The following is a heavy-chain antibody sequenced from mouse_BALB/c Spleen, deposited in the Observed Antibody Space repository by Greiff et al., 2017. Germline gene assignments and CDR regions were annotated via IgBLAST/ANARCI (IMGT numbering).Heavy chain of an antibody. CDR3: ARGWDYFDY. J-gene: IGHJ2*01. CDR2: INSNGGST. D-gene: IGHD4-1*01. V-gene: IGHV5-6-3*01. CDR1: GFTFSSYG. Sequence: VQLKESGGGLVQPGGSLKLSCAASGFTFSSYGMSWVRQTPDKRLELVATINSNGGSTYYPDSVKGRFTISRDNAKNTLYLQMSSLKSEDTAMYYCARGWDYFDYWGQGTTLTVSS.